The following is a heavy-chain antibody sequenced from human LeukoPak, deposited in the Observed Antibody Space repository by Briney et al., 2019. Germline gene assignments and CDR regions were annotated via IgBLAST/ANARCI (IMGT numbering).Heavy chain of an antibody. CDR3: ARSEYYYDSSGYSDAFDI. Sequence: PRGSLRLSCAASGFTVSGNYMSWVRQAPGKGLEWLSVTHRGGNTYYADSVKGRFTISRDSSKNTVYLQMNSLRAEDTAVYYCARSEYYYDSSGYSDAFDIWGQGTMVTVSS. CDR1: GFTVSGNY. D-gene: IGHD3-22*01. J-gene: IGHJ3*02. V-gene: IGHV3-53*05. CDR2: THRGGNT.